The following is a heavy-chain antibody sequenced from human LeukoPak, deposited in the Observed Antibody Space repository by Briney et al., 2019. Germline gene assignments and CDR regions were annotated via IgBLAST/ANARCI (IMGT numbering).Heavy chain of an antibody. D-gene: IGHD6-13*01. V-gene: IGHV3-30*01. CDR3: ARDRPPHIAAAGENFDY. CDR1: GFTFSSYA. J-gene: IGHJ4*02. CDR2: ISYDGSNK. Sequence: GGSLRLSCAASGFTFSSYAMHWVRQAPGKGLEWVAVISYDGSNKYYADSVKGRLTISRDNSKNTLYLQMNSLRAEDTAVYYCARDRPPHIAAAGENFDYWGQGTLVTVSS.